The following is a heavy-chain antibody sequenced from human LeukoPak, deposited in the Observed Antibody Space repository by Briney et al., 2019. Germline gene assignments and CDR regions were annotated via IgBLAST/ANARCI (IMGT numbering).Heavy chain of an antibody. J-gene: IGHJ6*02. Sequence: AETLSLTCTASGGTISSYSWSWIRQPPGKGLEWVGAIYYSGSTNYNPYPMSRVTISVDTSKNQFSLKLSSVTAADTAVYFCARGVSYPSYDYYGMYVWGQETTVTVSS. V-gene: IGHV4-59*01. CDR2: IYYSGST. CDR3: ARGVSYPSYDYYGMYV. CDR1: GGTISSYS.